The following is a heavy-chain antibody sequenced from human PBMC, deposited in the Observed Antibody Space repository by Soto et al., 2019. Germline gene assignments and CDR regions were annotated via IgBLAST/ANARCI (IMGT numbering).Heavy chain of an antibody. J-gene: IGHJ5*02. CDR1: GFTFSTYW. Sequence: EVQLVESGGGLVQPGGSLRLSCAASGFTFSTYWMHWVRQAPGKGLVYVSRISSDGSSTSFADSVKGRFTISRDNAKNTLHLQMNSLRAEETAVYYCARAISTSIINWFDPWGQGTLVTVSS. CDR2: ISSDGSST. CDR3: ARAISTSIINWFDP. D-gene: IGHD3-3*02. V-gene: IGHV3-74*01.